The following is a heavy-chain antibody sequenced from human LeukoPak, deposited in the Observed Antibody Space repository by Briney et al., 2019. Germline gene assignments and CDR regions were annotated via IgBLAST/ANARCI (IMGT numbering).Heavy chain of an antibody. CDR1: GGSISSYY. CDR2: IYYSGST. J-gene: IGHJ3*02. Sequence: SETLSLTCTVSGGSISSYYWSWIRQPPGKGLEWIGYIYYSGSTNYNPSLKSRVTISVDTSKNQFSLKLSSVTAADTAVYYCARDQGFAAFDIWGQGTMVTVSS. CDR3: ARDQGFAAFDI. V-gene: IGHV4-59*01.